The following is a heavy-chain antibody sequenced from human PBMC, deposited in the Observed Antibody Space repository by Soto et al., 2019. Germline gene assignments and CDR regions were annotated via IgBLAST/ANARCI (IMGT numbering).Heavy chain of an antibody. CDR3: ARGCDYYDSSGQPGLDAFDI. V-gene: IGHV5-51*01. D-gene: IGHD3-22*01. CDR2: IYPGDSDT. J-gene: IGHJ3*02. CDR1: GYSFTSYW. Sequence: PGESLKISCKGSGYSFTSYWIGWVRQMPGKGLEWMGIIYPGDSDTRYSPSFQGQVTISADKSISTAYLQWSSLKASDTAMYYCARGCDYYDSSGQPGLDAFDIWGQGTMVTVSS.